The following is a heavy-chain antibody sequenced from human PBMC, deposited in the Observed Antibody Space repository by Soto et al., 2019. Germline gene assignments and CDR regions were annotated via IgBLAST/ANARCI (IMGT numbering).Heavy chain of an antibody. V-gene: IGHV3-23*01. J-gene: IGHJ3*02. CDR3: MVISYALDM. D-gene: IGHD2-21*01. CDR2: ITASGDGT. CDR1: GFRFSIYG. Sequence: MQLLESGGGLAQPGGSLRLSCAASGFRFSIYGMKWVRQAPGKGLEWVSSITASGDGTYYADSVKGRFSISRDNAKNMVYLQMNSLGAEDTAVYYVMVISYALDMWGQGTMVAVTS.